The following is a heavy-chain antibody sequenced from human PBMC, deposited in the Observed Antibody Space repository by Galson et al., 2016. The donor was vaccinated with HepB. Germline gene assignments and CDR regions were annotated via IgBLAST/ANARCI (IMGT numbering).Heavy chain of an antibody. D-gene: IGHD5-24*01. CDR2: ISGSSTSI. J-gene: IGHJ4*02. CDR3: ATVLNNRWGDLFDN. V-gene: IGHV3-23*01. CDR1: GFTFSSFV. Sequence: SLRLSCAASGFTFSSFVMSWVRQAPGKGLEWVSVISGSSTSINYADSVKGRFTISRDNSRNTLYMQMNSLRDDDTAVYYCATVLNNRWGDLFDNWGQGTLVAVST.